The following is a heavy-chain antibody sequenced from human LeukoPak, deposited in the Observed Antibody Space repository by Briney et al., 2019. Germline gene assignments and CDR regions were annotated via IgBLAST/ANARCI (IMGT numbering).Heavy chain of an antibody. J-gene: IGHJ4*02. CDR2: ISGSGGST. CDR1: GFTFSSYA. CDR3: AKGGGGDLTAFLDY. Sequence: GGSLRLSCAASGFTFSSYAMSWVRQAPGKGLEWVSAISGSGGSTYYADSVKGRFTISRDNSKNTLYLQMNSLRAEDTAVYYCAKGGGGDLTAFLDYWGQGTLVTVSS. V-gene: IGHV3-23*01. D-gene: IGHD3-3*02.